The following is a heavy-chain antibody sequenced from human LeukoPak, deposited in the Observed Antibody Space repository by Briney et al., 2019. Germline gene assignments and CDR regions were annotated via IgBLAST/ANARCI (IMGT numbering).Heavy chain of an antibody. CDR1: GYTFTGYY. CDR3: ARDRRYYDSSGYNTPGGY. J-gene: IGHJ4*02. CDR2: INPNNGGT. D-gene: IGHD3-22*01. Sequence: ASVKVSCKASGYTFTGYYMHWVRQAPGQGLEWMGWINPNNGGTNYAQKFQGRVTMTRDTSISTAYMELSRLRSDDTAVYYCARDRRYYDSSGYNTPGGYWGQGTLVTVSS. V-gene: IGHV1-2*02.